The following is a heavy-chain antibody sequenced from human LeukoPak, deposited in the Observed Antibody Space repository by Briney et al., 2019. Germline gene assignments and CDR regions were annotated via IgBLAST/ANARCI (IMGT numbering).Heavy chain of an antibody. Sequence: PGGSLRLSCAASGFTFSSDSMNWVRQAPGKGLEWVSSIGRSSRYIYYADSVKGRFTVSRDNAKNSLYLQLNSLRAEDTAVYYCARSLTGDLDWFDPWGRGTLVTVSS. D-gene: IGHD7-27*01. CDR2: IGRSSRYI. CDR3: ARSLTGDLDWFDP. J-gene: IGHJ5*02. CDR1: GFTFSSDS. V-gene: IGHV3-21*01.